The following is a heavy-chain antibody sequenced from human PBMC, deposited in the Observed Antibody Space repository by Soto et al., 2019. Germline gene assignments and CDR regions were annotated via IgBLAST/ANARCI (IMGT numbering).Heavy chain of an antibody. V-gene: IGHV1-3*01. J-gene: IGHJ5*02. Sequence: QVQLVQSGAEVRKPGASVKISCKASGYTFTSYAIHWLRQAPGQRLEWMGWINGGAGDTRYSVNFQGRVTFTRDTAATTAFMDLSSLSSAVTAIYYCARSPSRMAAETQLDPWGQGNLVTVSS. CDR1: GYTFTSYA. CDR2: INGGAGDT. CDR3: ARSPSRMAAETQLDP. D-gene: IGHD6-6*01.